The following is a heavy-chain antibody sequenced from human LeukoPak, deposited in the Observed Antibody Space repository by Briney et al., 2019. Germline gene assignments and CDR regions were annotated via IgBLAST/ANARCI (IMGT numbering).Heavy chain of an antibody. Sequence: GASVKVSCKASGYTFTSYYMHWVRQAPGQGLEWMGIINPSGGSTSYAQKFQGRVTMTRDMSTSTVYMELSSLRSEDTAVYYCARDLEKMYYDSSGYALEDWGQGTLVTVSS. CDR1: GYTFTSYY. D-gene: IGHD3-22*01. CDR2: INPSGGST. CDR3: ARDLEKMYYDSSGYALED. V-gene: IGHV1-46*01. J-gene: IGHJ4*02.